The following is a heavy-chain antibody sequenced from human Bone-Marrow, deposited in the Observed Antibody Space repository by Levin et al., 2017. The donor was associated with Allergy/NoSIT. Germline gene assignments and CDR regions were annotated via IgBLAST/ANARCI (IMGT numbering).Heavy chain of an antibody. J-gene: IGHJ4*02. CDR1: GFTFSSYA. D-gene: IGHD2-21*01. V-gene: IGHV3-23*01. CDR2: ISGGGGTT. Sequence: GGSLRLSCAASGFTFSSYAMSWVRQAPGKGLALVSAISGGGGTTYYADSVKGRFTISRDNSKNTLYLLMNSLRAEDTAVYYCGRDRVVHTRIYNYWGQGTLVTVSS. CDR3: GRDRVVHTRIYNY.